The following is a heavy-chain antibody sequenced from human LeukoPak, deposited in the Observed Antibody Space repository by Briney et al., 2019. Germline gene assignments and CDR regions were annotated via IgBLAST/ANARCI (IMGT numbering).Heavy chain of an antibody. CDR2: IHNTGNA. Sequence: SETQSLTCTVSGGSFGSGDYYWSWVRQPPGKGLEWIGYIHNTGNAYYNPSLKSRVTISVDTSKNQFSLKLSSVTAADTAVYYCARDKCSGGSCYSSWGWFDPWGQGTLVTVSS. CDR3: ARDKCSGGSCYSSWGWFDP. D-gene: IGHD2-15*01. J-gene: IGHJ5*02. V-gene: IGHV4-31*03. CDR1: GGSFGSGDYY.